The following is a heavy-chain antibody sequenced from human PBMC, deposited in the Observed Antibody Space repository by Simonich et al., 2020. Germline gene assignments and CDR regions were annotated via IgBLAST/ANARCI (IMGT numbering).Heavy chain of an antibody. CDR1: GFTFSSYG. Sequence: QVQLVESGGGVVQPGRSLRLSCAASGFTFSSYGMHWVRQAPGKGLRWVAVIWYDGSNKYYADSVKGRFTISRDNSKNTLYLQMNSLRAEDTAVYYCARAYSSSWYNWFDPWGQGTLVTVSS. J-gene: IGHJ5*02. CDR3: ARAYSSSWYNWFDP. D-gene: IGHD6-13*01. CDR2: IWYDGSNK. V-gene: IGHV3-33*01.